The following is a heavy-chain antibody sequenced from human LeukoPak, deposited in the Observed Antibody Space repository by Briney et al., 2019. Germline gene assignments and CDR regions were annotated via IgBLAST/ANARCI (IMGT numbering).Heavy chain of an antibody. J-gene: IGHJ4*02. CDR1: GFTFSSYW. D-gene: IGHD3-3*01. CDR2: IKQDGSEK. V-gene: IGHV3-7*01. CDR3: ARELAVYDSWSGYSPKIIDY. Sequence: QPGGSLRLSCAASGFTFSSYWMSWVRQAPGKGLEWVADIKQDGSEKYYVYSVKGRFTISRDNAKNSLYLQMNSLRAEDTAVYYCARELAVYDSWSGYSPKIIDYWGQGTLVTVSS.